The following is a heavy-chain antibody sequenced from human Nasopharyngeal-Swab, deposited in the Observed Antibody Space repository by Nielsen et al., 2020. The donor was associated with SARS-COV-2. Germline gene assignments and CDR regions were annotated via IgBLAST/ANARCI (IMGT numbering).Heavy chain of an antibody. V-gene: IGHV3-73*01. CDR1: GFTFSGSA. CDR3: TRLGGYDSSGYYPIDY. J-gene: IGHJ4*02. D-gene: IGHD3-22*01. CDR2: IRSKANSYAT. Sequence: GESLKISCAASGFTFSGSAMHWVRRASGKGLEWVGRIRSKANSYATAYAASVKGRFTISRDDSKNTAYLQMNSLKTEDTAVYYCTRLGGYDSSGYYPIDYWGQGTLVTVSS.